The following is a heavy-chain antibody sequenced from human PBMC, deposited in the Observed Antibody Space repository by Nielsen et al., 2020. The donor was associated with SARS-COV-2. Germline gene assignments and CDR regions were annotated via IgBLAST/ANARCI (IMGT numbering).Heavy chain of an antibody. V-gene: IGHV3-7*03. Sequence: GASLKISCAASGFTFSSYWMSWVRQAPGKGLEWVANIKQDGSEKYYVDSVKGRFTISRDNAKNSLYLQMNSLRAEDTAVYYCARDQYYDFWSGYVYYYGMDVWGQGTTVTVSS. CDR1: GFTFSSYW. CDR3: ARDQYYDFWSGYVYYYGMDV. J-gene: IGHJ6*02. CDR2: IKQDGSEK. D-gene: IGHD3-3*01.